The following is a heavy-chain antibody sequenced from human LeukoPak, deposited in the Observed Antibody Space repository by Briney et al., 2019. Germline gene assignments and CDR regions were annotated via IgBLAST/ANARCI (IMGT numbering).Heavy chain of an antibody. V-gene: IGHV1-2*02. Sequence: ASVKVSCKASGYTFTGYYMHWVRQAPGQGLEWMGWINPNSGGTNYAQKFQGRVTMTRDTSISTAYMELSRLRSDDTAVYYCARGRYDFWSGYFPFDPWGQRTLVTVSS. D-gene: IGHD3-3*01. CDR3: ARGRYDFWSGYFPFDP. CDR1: GYTFTGYY. CDR2: INPNSGGT. J-gene: IGHJ5*02.